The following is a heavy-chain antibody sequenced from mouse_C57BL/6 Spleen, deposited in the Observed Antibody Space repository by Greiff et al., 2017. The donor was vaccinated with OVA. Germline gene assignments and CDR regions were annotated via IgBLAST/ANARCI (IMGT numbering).Heavy chain of an antibody. CDR3: ARKLGNLGHDGSLYAMDY. CDR1: GFSLTSYA. CDR2: IWTGGGT. V-gene: IGHV2-9-1*01. J-gene: IGHJ4*01. D-gene: IGHD2-3*01. Sequence: QVQLQQSGPGLVAPSQSLSITCTVSGFSLTSYAISWVRQPPGKGLEWLGVIWTGGGTNYNSALKSRLSISKDNSKSQVFLKMNSLQTDDTARYYCARKLGNLGHDGSLYAMDYWGQGTSVTVSS.